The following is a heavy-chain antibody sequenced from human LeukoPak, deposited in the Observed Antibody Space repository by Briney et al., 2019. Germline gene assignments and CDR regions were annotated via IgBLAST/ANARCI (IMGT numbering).Heavy chain of an antibody. J-gene: IGHJ4*02. CDR2: ISSSSSTI. CDR3: ARGRGYNYGYSDY. Sequence: GGALRLSCAASGFTFSSYSMNWVRQAPGKGLEWISYISSSSSTIDYADSVKGRFTISRDNAKNSLYLQMNSLRAEDTAVYYCARGRGYNYGYSDYWGQGTLVTVSS. V-gene: IGHV3-48*04. CDR1: GFTFSSYS. D-gene: IGHD5-18*01.